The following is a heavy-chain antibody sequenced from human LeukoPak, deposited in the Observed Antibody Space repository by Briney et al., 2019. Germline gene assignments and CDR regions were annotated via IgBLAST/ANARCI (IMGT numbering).Heavy chain of an antibody. CDR2: INPNSGGT. D-gene: IGHD2-15*01. J-gene: IGHJ4*02. V-gene: IGHV1-2*06. CDR3: ARPPNCSGGSCYSGSYFDY. CDR1: GYTFTGYY. Sequence: ASVKVSCKASGYTFTGYYMHWVRQAPGQGLEWMGRINPNSGGTNYAQKFQGRVTMTRDTSIGTAYMELSRLRSDDTAVYYCARPPNCSGGSCYSGSYFDYWGQGTLVTVSS.